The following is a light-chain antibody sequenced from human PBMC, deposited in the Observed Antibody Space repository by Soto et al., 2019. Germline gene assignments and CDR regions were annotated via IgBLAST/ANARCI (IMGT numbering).Light chain of an antibody. J-gene: IGKJ1*01. CDR1: QSLLHSDGYNY. CDR3: MQALQTPWT. CDR2: LGS. V-gene: IGKV2-28*01. Sequence: DIVMTQSPLSLPVTPGEPASISCRPSQSLLHSDGYNYLDWYLQEPGQSPQLLIYLGSNRASGVPDRFSGSGSGTDFTLKISRVEAEDVGFYYCMQALQTPWTFGQGTKVDIK.